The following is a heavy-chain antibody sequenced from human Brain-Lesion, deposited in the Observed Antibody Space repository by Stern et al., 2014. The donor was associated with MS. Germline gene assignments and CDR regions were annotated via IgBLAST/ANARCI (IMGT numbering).Heavy chain of an antibody. J-gene: IGHJ5*02. CDR2: IYYSGNT. V-gene: IGHV4-39*01. CDR3: AGEEDIRYCSGGSCTGNWFDP. CDR1: GGSVSSTSYA. Sequence: VQLVESGPGLVKPSETLSLTCTVAGGSVSSTSYAWAWIRQPPGKGLEWIGTIYYSGNTYYSPSLKSRLTISLDTSKHQFSRQLGSVTAADTAVYYCAGEEDIRYCSGGSCTGNWFDPWGQGTLVTVSS. D-gene: IGHD2-15*01.